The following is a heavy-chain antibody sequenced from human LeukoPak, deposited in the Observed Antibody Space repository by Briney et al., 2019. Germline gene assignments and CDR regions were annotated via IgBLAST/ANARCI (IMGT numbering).Heavy chain of an antibody. Sequence: GGSLRLSCAASGFTFSSYSMTWVRQAPGKGLEWVSSISSSSSYIYYADSVKGRFTISRDNAKNSLYLQMNSLRAEDTAVYYCARGADTAMVADYWGQGTLVTVSS. CDR3: ARGADTAMVADY. CDR1: GFTFSSYS. V-gene: IGHV3-21*01. D-gene: IGHD5-18*01. J-gene: IGHJ4*02. CDR2: ISSSSSYI.